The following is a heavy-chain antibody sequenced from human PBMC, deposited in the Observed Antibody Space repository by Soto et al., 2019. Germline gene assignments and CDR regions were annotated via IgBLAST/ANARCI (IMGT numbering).Heavy chain of an antibody. Sequence: GESLKISCKGSGYSFTSYWIGWVRQMPGEGLEWMGIIYPGDSDTRYSPSFQGQVTISADKSISTAYLQWSSLKASDTAMYYCYSGSYYYYYGMDVWGQGTTVTVSS. CDR2: IYPGDSDT. CDR1: GYSFTSYW. V-gene: IGHV5-51*01. J-gene: IGHJ6*02. CDR3: YSGSYYYYYGMDV. D-gene: IGHD1-26*01.